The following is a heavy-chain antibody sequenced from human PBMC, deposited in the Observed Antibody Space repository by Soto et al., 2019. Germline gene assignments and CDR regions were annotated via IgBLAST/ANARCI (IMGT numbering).Heavy chain of an antibody. Sequence: LLESGGGLVQPGGSLRLSCAASGFTFTTYAMGWVRQAPGKGLEWVSSISGSGAGTFYADSVTGRFTISRDNAKKMVYLQMNGLRADDTALYYCAKEALTVAGNNFDSWGQGTLVTVSS. J-gene: IGHJ4*02. CDR1: GFTFTTYA. V-gene: IGHV3-23*01. CDR2: ISGSGAGT. CDR3: AKEALTVAGNNFDS. D-gene: IGHD6-19*01.